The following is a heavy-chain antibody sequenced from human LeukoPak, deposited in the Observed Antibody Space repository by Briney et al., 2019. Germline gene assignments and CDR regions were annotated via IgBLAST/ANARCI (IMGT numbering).Heavy chain of an antibody. Sequence: SETLSLTCTVSGGSISSYYWSWIRQPPGKGLEWIGYIYTSGSTNYNPSLKSRVTISVDTSKNQFSLKLSSVTAADTAVYYCARLFPDSSGYYLYYYCYYMDVWGKGTTVTVSS. CDR3: ARLFPDSSGYYLYYYCYYMDV. CDR1: GGSISSYY. D-gene: IGHD3-22*01. CDR2: IYTSGST. V-gene: IGHV4-4*09. J-gene: IGHJ6*03.